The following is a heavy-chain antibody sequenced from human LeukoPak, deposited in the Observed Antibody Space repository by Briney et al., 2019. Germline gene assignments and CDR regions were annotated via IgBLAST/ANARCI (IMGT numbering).Heavy chain of an antibody. CDR3: ARASSGYGN. CDR2: TRNKANSYTT. D-gene: IGHD3-22*01. J-gene: IGHJ4*02. CDR1: GFTFSDHY. Sequence: GGSLRLSCAASGFTFSDHYMDWVRQAPGKGLEWAGRTRNKANSYTTEYAASVKGRFTISRDDSKNSLYLQMNSLKTEDTAVYYCARASSGYGNWGQGTLVTVSS. V-gene: IGHV3-72*01.